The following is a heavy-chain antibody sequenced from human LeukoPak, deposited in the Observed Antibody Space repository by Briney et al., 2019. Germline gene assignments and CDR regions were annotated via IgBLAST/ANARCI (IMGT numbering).Heavy chain of an antibody. CDR2: INHSGST. D-gene: IGHD6-19*01. Sequence: SETLSLTCAVYGGSFSGYYWSWIRQPPGKGLEWIGEINHSGSTNYNPSLKSRVTISVDTSKNQFSLKLSSVTAADTAVYYCARDTIAVAGEYYYYGMDVWGQGTTVTVSS. J-gene: IGHJ6*02. CDR3: ARDTIAVAGEYYYYGMDV. V-gene: IGHV4-34*01. CDR1: GGSFSGYY.